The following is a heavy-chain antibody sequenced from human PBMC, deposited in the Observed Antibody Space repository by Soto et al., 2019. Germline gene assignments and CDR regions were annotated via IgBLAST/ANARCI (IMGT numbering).Heavy chain of an antibody. CDR1: GYTFTSYA. V-gene: IGHV1-3*01. J-gene: IGHJ4*02. CDR3: AVDYGDYRMDY. D-gene: IGHD4-17*01. Sequence: QVQLVQSGAEVKKPGASVKVSCKASGYTFTSYAMHWVRQAPGQRLEWMGWINAGNGNTKYSQKFQGRVTITRDTSASTAYMKLSSLRSEDTAVYYCAVDYGDYRMDYWGQGTLVTVSS. CDR2: INAGNGNT.